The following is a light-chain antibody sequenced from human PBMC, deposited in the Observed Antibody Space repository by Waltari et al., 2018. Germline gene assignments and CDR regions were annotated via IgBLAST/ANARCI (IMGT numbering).Light chain of an antibody. CDR3: SSYTRRNTVI. CDR2: DVS. Sequence: QSALAQPASVSGSPGQSIPIYCTGTDSDIGSYNYVSWYQQHPGIAPKLLLYDVSDRPSGVSDRFSGSKSGKTASLTISGLQPEDAADYYCSSYTRRNTVIFGGGTKLTVV. V-gene: IGLV2-14*03. CDR1: DSDIGSYNY. J-gene: IGLJ2*01.